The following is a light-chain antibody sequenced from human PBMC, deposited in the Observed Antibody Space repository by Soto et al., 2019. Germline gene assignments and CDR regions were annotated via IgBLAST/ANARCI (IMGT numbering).Light chain of an antibody. CDR1: QSVYTT. CDR3: QQYNKWPLT. CDR2: SVS. J-gene: IGKJ4*01. V-gene: IGKV3-15*01. Sequence: EIVMTQSPATLSVSPGERATLSCRASQSVYTTLAWYQQRLGQAPRLLIYSVSTRATGIPGRFSGSGSGTEFTLTISSLQSEDIAVYYCQQYNKWPLTFGGGTTVEIK.